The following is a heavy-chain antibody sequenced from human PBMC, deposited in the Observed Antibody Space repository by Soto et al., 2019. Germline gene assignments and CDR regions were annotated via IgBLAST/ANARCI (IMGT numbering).Heavy chain of an antibody. J-gene: IGHJ4*02. D-gene: IGHD1-26*01. CDR3: ARDLAKGGGSAGFDY. CDR2: INPKSGGT. CDR1: GDTFTADY. Sequence: ASVKGSCKASGDTFTADYIHWVRQAHGQGFEWMGWINPKSGGTKYPQKFQGRVTMTRDTSLSTVYMTLTRLTSDDTAVYYCARDLAKGGGSAGFDYWGQGTLVTVSS. V-gene: IGHV1-2*02.